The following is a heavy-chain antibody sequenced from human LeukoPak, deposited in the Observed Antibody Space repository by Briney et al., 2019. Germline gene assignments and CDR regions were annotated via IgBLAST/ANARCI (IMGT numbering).Heavy chain of an antibody. CDR1: GGSFSGYY. V-gene: IGHV4-34*01. J-gene: IGHJ4*02. CDR2: INHSGST. Sequence: PSETLSLTCAVYGGSFSGYYWSWIRQPPGKGLEWIGEINHSGSTNYNPSLKSRVTISVDTSKNQFSLKLSSVAAADTAVYYCARGLYGRRGIDYWDQGTLVTVSS. D-gene: IGHD4-17*01. CDR3: ARGLYGRRGIDY.